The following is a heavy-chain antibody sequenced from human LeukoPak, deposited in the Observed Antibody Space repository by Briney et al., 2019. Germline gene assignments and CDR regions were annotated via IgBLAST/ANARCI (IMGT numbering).Heavy chain of an antibody. CDR2: MNPNSGNT. CDR1: GYTFTSYD. CDR3: ARDLVGRGDPLLDV. D-gene: IGHD4-17*01. J-gene: IGHJ6*04. V-gene: IGHV1-8*01. Sequence: GASVKVSCKASGYTFTSYDINWVRQATGQGLEWMGWMNPNSGNTGYAQKFQGRVTMTRNTSISTAYMELSSLRSEDTAVYYCARDLVGRGDPLLDVWGKGTTVTVSS.